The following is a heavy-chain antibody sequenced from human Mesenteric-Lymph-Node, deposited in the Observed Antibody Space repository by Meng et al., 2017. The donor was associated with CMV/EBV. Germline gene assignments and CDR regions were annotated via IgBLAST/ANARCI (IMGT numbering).Heavy chain of an antibody. J-gene: IGHJ6*02. Sequence: SQTLSLTCAVYGGSFSGYYWSWIRQPPGKGLEWIGEINHSGSTNYNPSLKSRVTISVDTSKNQFSLKLSSVTAADTAVYYCARARIERWLQGYYYYGLDVWGQGTTVTVSS. CDR1: GGSFSGYY. CDR3: ARARIERWLQGYYYYGLDV. CDR2: INHSGST. D-gene: IGHD5-24*01. V-gene: IGHV4-34*01.